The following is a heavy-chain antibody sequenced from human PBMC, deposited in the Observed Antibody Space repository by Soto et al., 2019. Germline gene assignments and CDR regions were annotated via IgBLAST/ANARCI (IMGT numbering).Heavy chain of an antibody. V-gene: IGHV4-39*01. CDR2: IYYSGST. CDR1: GGSISSSSYY. Sequence: PSETLSLTCTVSGGSISSSSYYWGWIRQPPGKGLEWIGSIYYSGSTYYNPSLKSRVTISVDTSKNQFSLKLSSVTAADTAVYFCARSGDIVVVVAAHNFDYWGQGTLVTVSS. CDR3: ARSGDIVVVVAAHNFDY. J-gene: IGHJ4*02. D-gene: IGHD2-15*01.